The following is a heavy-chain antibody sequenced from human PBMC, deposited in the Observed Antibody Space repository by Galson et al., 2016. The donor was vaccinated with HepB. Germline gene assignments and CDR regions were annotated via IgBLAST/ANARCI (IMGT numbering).Heavy chain of an antibody. D-gene: IGHD3-3*01. CDR1: GFRFSSYV. J-gene: IGHJ6*02. CDR3: AKEGTIFGMIPYGVDV. V-gene: IGHV3-23*01. CDR2: INGGGGRT. Sequence: SLRLSCAASGFRFSSYVMSWVRQAPGKGLDWVSSINGGGGRTYYADSEKGRFTISRDNSKNTVYLQMNSLRAEDTAVYYCAKEGTIFGMIPYGVDVWGQGTTVTVSS.